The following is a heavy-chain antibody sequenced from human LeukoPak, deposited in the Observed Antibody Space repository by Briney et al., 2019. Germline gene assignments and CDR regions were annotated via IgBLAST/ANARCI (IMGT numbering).Heavy chain of an antibody. Sequence: PGGSLRLSCVASGFTFSAYAISWVRQAPGKGLEWVSSISSSGNYKYYADSVEDRFTISRDNAKNTLYLQMNSLRAEDTAVYYCAKGGGYYDSSGYFPYYFDYWGQGTLVTVSS. CDR1: GFTFSAYA. CDR2: ISSSGNYK. CDR3: AKGGGYYDSSGYFPYYFDY. D-gene: IGHD3-22*01. V-gene: IGHV3-21*04. J-gene: IGHJ4*02.